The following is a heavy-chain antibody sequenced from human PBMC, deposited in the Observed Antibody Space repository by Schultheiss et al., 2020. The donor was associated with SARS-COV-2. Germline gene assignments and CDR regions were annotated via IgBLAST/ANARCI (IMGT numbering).Heavy chain of an antibody. CDR3: ARGEILSFETLYSLVY. V-gene: IGHV4-59*01. Sequence: SETLSLTCTVSGGSITSYHWSWIRQTPGKGLELIGYIHFLGRIAYNPSLKGRVTISGDMSKSQFSLNLNSVTAADTAVYYCARGEILSFETLYSLVYWGQGTLVTVSS. D-gene: IGHD3-10*01. CDR1: GGSITSYH. CDR2: IHFLGRI. J-gene: IGHJ4*02.